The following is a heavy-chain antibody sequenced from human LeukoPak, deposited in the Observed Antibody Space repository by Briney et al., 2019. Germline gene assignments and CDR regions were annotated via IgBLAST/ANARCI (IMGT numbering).Heavy chain of an antibody. CDR2: IKSKADGGTI. V-gene: IGHV3-15*01. CDR1: GFTFSSYW. Sequence: GGSLRLSCAASGFTFSSYWMSWVRQAPGKGLEWVGRIKSKADGGTIDYAAPVRGRFTISRDDSNNTLFLEMNSLNVDDSAVYYCTTVPSAREDYWGQGTLVIVSS. CDR3: TTVPSAREDY. D-gene: IGHD2-2*01. J-gene: IGHJ4*02.